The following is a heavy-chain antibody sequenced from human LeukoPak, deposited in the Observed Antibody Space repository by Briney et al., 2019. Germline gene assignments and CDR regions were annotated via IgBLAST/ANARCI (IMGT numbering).Heavy chain of an antibody. CDR3: ARDVRATGTNYYYYYGMDV. V-gene: IGHV3-21*01. J-gene: IGHJ6*02. D-gene: IGHD3-9*01. CDR2: ISSSSSYI. Sequence: GGSLRLSCAASGFTFSSYSVNWVRQAPGKGLEWVSSISSSSSYIYYADSVKGRFTISRDNAKNSLYLQMNSLRAGDTAVYYCARDVRATGTNYYYYYGMDVWGQGTTVTVSS. CDR1: GFTFSSYS.